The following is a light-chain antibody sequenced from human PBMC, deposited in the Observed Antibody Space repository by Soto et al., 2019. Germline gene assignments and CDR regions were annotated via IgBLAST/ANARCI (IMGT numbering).Light chain of an antibody. V-gene: IGKV3-20*01. CDR1: QSVSGSY. Sequence: EIVLTQSPGTLSLSPGERATLSCRASQSVSGSYLAWYQQKPGQAPRLLISAASSRATAIPDRFSGSGSGTDFTLTISRLEPEDFAVYYCQQYGSSPPITFGQGTRLEIK. CDR3: QQYGSSPPIT. J-gene: IGKJ5*01. CDR2: AAS.